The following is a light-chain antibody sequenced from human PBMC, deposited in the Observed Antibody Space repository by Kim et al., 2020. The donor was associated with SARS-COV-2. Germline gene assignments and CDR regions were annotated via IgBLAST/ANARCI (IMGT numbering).Light chain of an antibody. Sequence: GQSITIACTGTSSDVGSYNLVSWYQQHPGKAHKRMIYEVSKRPSGVSNRFSGSKSGNTASLTISGLQAEDEADYYCCSYAGSSTVVFGGGTKLTVL. CDR1: SSDVGSYNL. CDR2: EVS. J-gene: IGLJ2*01. CDR3: CSYAGSSTVV. V-gene: IGLV2-23*02.